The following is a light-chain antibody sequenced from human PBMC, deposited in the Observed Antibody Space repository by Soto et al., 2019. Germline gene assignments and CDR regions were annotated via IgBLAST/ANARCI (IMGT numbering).Light chain of an antibody. V-gene: IGLV1-51*02. J-gene: IGLJ2*01. CDR3: ATWDTSLTAVL. Sequence: QSVLTQPPSVSAASGQKVTISFSGSSSNIGKNYVSWYQQLPGTAPKVVIYETNKRPSGIPDRFSGSKSGTSATLGITGLQTGDEADYYCATWDTSLTAVLFGGGTKLTVL. CDR2: ETN. CDR1: SSNIGKNY.